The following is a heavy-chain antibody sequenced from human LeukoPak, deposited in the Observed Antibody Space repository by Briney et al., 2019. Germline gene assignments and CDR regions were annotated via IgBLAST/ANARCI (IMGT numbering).Heavy chain of an antibody. D-gene: IGHD6-6*01. CDR2: IYYTGTT. CDR1: GGSISSHY. CDR3: ARAYSSSSGRPFDY. J-gene: IGHJ4*02. V-gene: IGHV4-59*11. Sequence: PSETLSLTCSVSGGSISSHYWSWIRQPPGKELEWIGYIYYTGTTSYKPSLKSRVTISVDTSKNQFSLNLTSVTAADTAVYYCARAYSSSSGRPFDYWGQGTLVTVSS.